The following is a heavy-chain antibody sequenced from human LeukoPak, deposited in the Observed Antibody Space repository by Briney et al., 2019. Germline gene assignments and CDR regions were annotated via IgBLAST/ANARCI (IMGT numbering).Heavy chain of an antibody. D-gene: IGHD3-22*01. CDR3: ASNRYYYDSSGYYDY. CDR2: INHSGST. V-gene: IGHV4-34*01. CDR1: GGSFSGYY. Sequence: SETLSLTCAVYGGSFSGYYWSWIRQPPGKGLEWIGEINHSGSTNYNPSLKSRVTISVDTSKNQFSLKLGSVTAADTAVYYCASNRYYYDSSGYYDYWGQGTLVTVSS. J-gene: IGHJ4*02.